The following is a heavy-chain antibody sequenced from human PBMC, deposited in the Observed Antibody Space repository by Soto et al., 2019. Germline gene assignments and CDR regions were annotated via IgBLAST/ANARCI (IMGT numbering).Heavy chain of an antibody. CDR3: TKDSDTSGYYFWYFDY. Sequence: GGSLRLSCAASGFIFSSYVMNWVRQAPGKGLEWVSSISGGGGTTYYADSVKGRFTISRDNSKSTLYLQMNSLRGEDTAVYYCTKDSDTSGYYFWYFDYWGQGALVTVS. CDR2: ISGGGGTT. V-gene: IGHV3-23*01. CDR1: GFIFSSYV. D-gene: IGHD3-22*01. J-gene: IGHJ4*02.